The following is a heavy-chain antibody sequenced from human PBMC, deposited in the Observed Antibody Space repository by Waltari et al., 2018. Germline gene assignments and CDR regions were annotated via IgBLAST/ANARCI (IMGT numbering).Heavy chain of an antibody. CDR2: ISGSGGST. Sequence: EVQLVESGGGLVQPGGSLRRSCAASGFTFSSYAMSWVRQAPGKGLEWVSAISGSGGSTYYADSGKGRFTISRDNSQNTLYLQMNSLRAEDTAVYYCAKPGHYYYDSSGYYYEVGFDYWGQGTLVTVSS. J-gene: IGHJ4*02. D-gene: IGHD3-22*01. V-gene: IGHV3-23*04. CDR3: AKPGHYYYDSSGYYYEVGFDY. CDR1: GFTFSSYA.